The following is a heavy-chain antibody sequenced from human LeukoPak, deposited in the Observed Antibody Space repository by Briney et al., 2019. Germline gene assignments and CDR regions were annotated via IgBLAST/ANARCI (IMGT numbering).Heavy chain of an antibody. V-gene: IGHV7-4-1*02. Sequence: GASVKVSCKASGYTFTSYAMNWVRQAPGQGLEWMGWINTNTGNPTYAQGFTGRFVFSLDTSVSTAYLQISSLKAEDTAVYYCASRGYSYACDAFDIWGQGTMVTVSS. D-gene: IGHD5-18*01. J-gene: IGHJ3*02. CDR2: INTNTGNP. CDR1: GYTFTSYA. CDR3: ASRGYSYACDAFDI.